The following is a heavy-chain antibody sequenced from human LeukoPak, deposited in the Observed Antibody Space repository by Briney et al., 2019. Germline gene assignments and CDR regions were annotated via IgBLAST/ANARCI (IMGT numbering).Heavy chain of an antibody. CDR3: ARGGSGSSWYRNYWYFDL. CDR1: GGSFSGYY. Sequence: SETLSLTCAVYGGSFSGYYWSWIRQPPGKGLEWIGEINHSGSTNYNPSLKSRVTISVDTSKNQFSLELSSVTAADTAVYYCARGGSGSSWYRNYWYFDLWGRGTLVTVSS. CDR2: INHSGST. D-gene: IGHD6-13*01. V-gene: IGHV4-34*01. J-gene: IGHJ2*01.